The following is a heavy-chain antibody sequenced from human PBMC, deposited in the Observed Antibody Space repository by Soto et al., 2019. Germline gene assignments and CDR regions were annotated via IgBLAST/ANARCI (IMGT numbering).Heavy chain of an antibody. CDR1: GFTFSSYA. CDR2: ISYDGSNK. V-gene: IGHV3-30-3*01. D-gene: IGHD5-18*01. CDR3: ARGMVKGPFDY. Sequence: QVQLVESGGGVVQPGRSLRLSCAASGFTFSSYAMHWVRQAPGKGLEWVAVISYDGSNKYYADSVKGRFTISRDNSKNTLYLQMNSLRAEDTAVYYRARGMVKGPFDYWGQGTLVTVSS. J-gene: IGHJ4*02.